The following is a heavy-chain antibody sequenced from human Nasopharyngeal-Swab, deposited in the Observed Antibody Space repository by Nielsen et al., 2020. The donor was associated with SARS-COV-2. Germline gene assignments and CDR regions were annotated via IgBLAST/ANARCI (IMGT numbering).Heavy chain of an antibody. CDR2: ISYDGSNK. J-gene: IGHJ5*02. D-gene: IGHD6-19*01. CDR1: GFTFSSYA. Sequence: LSLTCAASGFTFSSYAMHWVRQAPGKGLEWVAVISYDGSNKYYADSVKGRFTISRDNSKNTLYLQMNSLRAEDTAVYYCARDRGIAVANNWFDPWGQGTLVTVSS. V-gene: IGHV3-30*04. CDR3: ARDRGIAVANNWFDP.